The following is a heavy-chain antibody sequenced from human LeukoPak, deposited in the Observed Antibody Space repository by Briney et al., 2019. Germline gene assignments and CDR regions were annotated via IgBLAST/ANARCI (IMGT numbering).Heavy chain of an antibody. J-gene: IGHJ4*02. CDR3: ARLASGYCSSTSCSY. CDR2: IYYSGST. D-gene: IGHD2-2*03. V-gene: IGHV4-31*03. CDR1: GGSISSGGYY. Sequence: SQTLSLTCTVSGGSISSGGYYWSWIRQHPGKGLEWIGYIYYSGSTYYNPSLESRVTISVDTSKNQFSLKLSSVTAADTAVYYCARLASGYCSSTSCSYWGQGTLVTVSS.